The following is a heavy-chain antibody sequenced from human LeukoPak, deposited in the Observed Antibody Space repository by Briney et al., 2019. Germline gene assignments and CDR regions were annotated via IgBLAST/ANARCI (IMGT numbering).Heavy chain of an antibody. Sequence: ASVKVSCKASGYTFTSYGISWVRQAPGQGLEWMGWISAYNGNTNFAQQFQGRATMTTDTSTSTAYMELRSLRPDDTAVYYCARDVVVTAALGYWGQGTLVTVSS. J-gene: IGHJ4*02. CDR3: ARDVVVTAALGY. D-gene: IGHD2-21*02. V-gene: IGHV1-18*01. CDR1: GYTFTSYG. CDR2: ISAYNGNT.